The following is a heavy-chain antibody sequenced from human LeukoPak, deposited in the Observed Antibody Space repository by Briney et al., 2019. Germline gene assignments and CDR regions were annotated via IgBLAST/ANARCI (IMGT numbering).Heavy chain of an antibody. D-gene: IGHD3-10*01. CDR1: GGSISSGSYY. J-gene: IGHJ4*02. Sequence: SQTLSLTCTVSGGSISSGSYYWSWIRQPAGKGLEWIGRIHTSGSTNYNPSLKSRVTISVDTSKNQFSLKLSSVTAADTAVYYCARGLRRAYYYGSGSYPYFDYWGQGTLVTVSS. CDR2: IHTSGST. CDR3: ARGLRRAYYYGSGSYPYFDY. V-gene: IGHV4-61*02.